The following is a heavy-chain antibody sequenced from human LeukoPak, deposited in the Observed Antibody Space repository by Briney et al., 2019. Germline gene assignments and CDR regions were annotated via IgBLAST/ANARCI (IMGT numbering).Heavy chain of an antibody. CDR3: ASLYCSGGHDY. CDR1: GFTVSSNY. D-gene: IGHD2-15*01. V-gene: IGHV3-53*01. Sequence: GGSLRLSCAASGFTVSSNYMSSVRQAPGKGLGWVSVIHSGGSTYYAASVKGRFTISRDNSKNTLYLQMNSLRAEDTAVYYCASLYCSGGHDYWGQGTLVGVCS. J-gene: IGHJ4*02. CDR2: IHSGGST.